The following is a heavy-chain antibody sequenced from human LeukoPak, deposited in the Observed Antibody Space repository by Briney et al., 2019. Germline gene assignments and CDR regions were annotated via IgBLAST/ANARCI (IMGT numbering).Heavy chain of an antibody. CDR3: ATAGYCSTTSCYAIDY. V-gene: IGHV1-24*01. CDR2: FDSEDGET. D-gene: IGHD2-2*01. CDR1: GYTLTELS. Sequence: GASVKDSCKVSGYTLTELSMHWVRQAPGKGLERMGGFDSEDGETIYAQKFQGRVTMTEDTSTDTAYMELSSLRSEDTAVYYCATAGYCSTTSCYAIDYWGQGTLVTVSS. J-gene: IGHJ4*02.